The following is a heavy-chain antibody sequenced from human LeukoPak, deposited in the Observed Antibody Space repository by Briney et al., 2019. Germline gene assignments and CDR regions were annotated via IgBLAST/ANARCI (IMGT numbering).Heavy chain of an antibody. D-gene: IGHD6-19*01. CDR2: IYYSGST. Sequence: SETLSLTCTVSGGSISSSSYYWGWIRQPPGKGLEWIGSIYYSGSTYYNPSLKSRVTISVDTSKNQFSLMLSSVTAADTAVYYCGRRILSGAYMGSFDIWGQGTMVTVSS. CDR3: GRRILSGAYMGSFDI. J-gene: IGHJ3*02. CDR1: GGSISSSSYY. V-gene: IGHV4-39*01.